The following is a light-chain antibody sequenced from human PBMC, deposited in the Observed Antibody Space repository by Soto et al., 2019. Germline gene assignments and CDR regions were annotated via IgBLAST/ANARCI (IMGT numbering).Light chain of an antibody. CDR1: SSDIGGYNY. Sequence: QSALTQPASVSGSPGQSITISCTGTSSDIGGYNYVSWYQQYPGKAPKLMIYNVSNRPSGVSNRFSGSKSGNTASLTISGLQAEDEADYYCSSYTGSSTDVLFGGGTKLTVL. CDR2: NVS. J-gene: IGLJ2*01. CDR3: SSYTGSSTDVL. V-gene: IGLV2-14*01.